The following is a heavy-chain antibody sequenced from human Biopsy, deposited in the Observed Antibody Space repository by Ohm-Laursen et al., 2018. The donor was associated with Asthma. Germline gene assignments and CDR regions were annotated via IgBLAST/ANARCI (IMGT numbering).Heavy chain of an antibody. CDR2: LIPVLGTP. D-gene: IGHD5-12*01. CDR1: GGSFSNYA. J-gene: IGHJ6*02. CDR3: ARGYSGSDRIVYYYSGLEV. Sequence: SSVKVSCKASGGSFSNYAISWVRQAPGQGLEWMGGLIPVLGTPDHAQMFEGRVTINADESTSTAYMELSSLSSEDTAVYYCARGYSGSDRIVYYYSGLEVWGQGTTVTVSS. V-gene: IGHV1-69*01.